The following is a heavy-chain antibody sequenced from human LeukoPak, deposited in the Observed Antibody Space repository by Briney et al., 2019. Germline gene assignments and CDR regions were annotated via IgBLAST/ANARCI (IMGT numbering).Heavy chain of an antibody. J-gene: IGHJ4*02. CDR3: ARGSGYSSFDY. CDR1: SRSISNYY. V-gene: IGHV4-4*07. CDR2: MYTSGST. D-gene: IGHD6-19*01. Sequence: SETLSLTCTVSSRSISNYYRSWIRQPAGKGLEWIGRMYTSGSTNYNPSLKSRVTISVDKSKNQVSLKLNSVTAADTAVYYCARGSGYSSFDYWGQGTLVTVSP.